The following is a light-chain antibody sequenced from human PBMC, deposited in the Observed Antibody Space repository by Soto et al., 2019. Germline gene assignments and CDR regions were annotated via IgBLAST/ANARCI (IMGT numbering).Light chain of an antibody. CDR2: EAS. J-gene: IGLJ1*01. CDR3: SLYTSENTYV. Sequence: QSPLTQPPSVSLSPGQSVTISCTGTSTDFVSYNRVSWYQQPPGTAPKLIIYEASNRPSGVPDRFSGSKSGNTASLTISGLQAADEADYYCSLYTSENTYVFGTGTKVTVL. V-gene: IGLV2-18*01. CDR1: STDFVSYNR.